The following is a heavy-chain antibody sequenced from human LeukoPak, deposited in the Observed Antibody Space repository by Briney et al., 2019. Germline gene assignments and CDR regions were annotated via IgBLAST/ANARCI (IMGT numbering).Heavy chain of an antibody. CDR3: AGNPYGDLPTDNWFDP. CDR1: GGSISSYY. V-gene: IGHV4-59*01. D-gene: IGHD4-17*01. Sequence: SETLSLTCTVSGGSISSYYWSWIRQPPGKGLEWIGYINYSGSTNYNPSLKSRVTISVDTSKNQFSLKLSSVTAADTAVYYCAGNPYGDLPTDNWFDPWGQGTLVTVSS. CDR2: INYSGST. J-gene: IGHJ5*02.